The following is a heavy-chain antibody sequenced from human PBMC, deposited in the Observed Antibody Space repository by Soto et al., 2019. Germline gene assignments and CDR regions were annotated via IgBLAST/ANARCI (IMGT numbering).Heavy chain of an antibody. CDR3: ARGPSSRVAHWYIDL. D-gene: IGHD3-3*01. CDR2: IIPILGIA. J-gene: IGHJ2*01. CDR1: GGTFSSYT. V-gene: IGHV1-69*02. Sequence: SVKVSCKASGGTFSSYTISWVRQAPGQGLEWMGRIIPILGIANYAQKFQGRVTITADKSTGTAYMELSSLRSEDTAVYYCARGPSSRVAHWYIDLWGRGTLVTVSS.